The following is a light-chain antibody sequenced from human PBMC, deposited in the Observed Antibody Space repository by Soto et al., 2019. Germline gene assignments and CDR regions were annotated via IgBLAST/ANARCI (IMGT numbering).Light chain of an antibody. CDR1: NSNIGNNN. V-gene: IGLV1-44*01. CDR2: ATD. CDR3: ATWDDSPRVFYF. Sequence: QSVLTQPPSASGTPGQRVTISCSGSNSNIGNNNVNWYQQLPGAAPKLLIFATDQRLSGVPDRFSGSKSGTSASLAISGLQSEDEADYYCATWDDSPRVFYFFGTGTKLTAL. J-gene: IGLJ1*01.